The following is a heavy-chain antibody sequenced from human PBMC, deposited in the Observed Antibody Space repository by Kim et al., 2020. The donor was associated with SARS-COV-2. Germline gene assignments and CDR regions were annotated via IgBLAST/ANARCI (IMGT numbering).Heavy chain of an antibody. J-gene: IGHJ4*02. CDR3: ATVMSGYPDVYFDY. V-gene: IGHV1-24*01. D-gene: IGHD3-3*01. Sequence: QQCQGRVTMTEDTATDTAYMELSSLRSEDTAVYYCATVMSGYPDVYFDYWGQGTLVTVSS.